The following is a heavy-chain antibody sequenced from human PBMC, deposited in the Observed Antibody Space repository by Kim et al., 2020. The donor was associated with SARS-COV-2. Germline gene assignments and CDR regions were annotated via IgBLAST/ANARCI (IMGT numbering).Heavy chain of an antibody. CDR3: ASGSLLRGMDV. CDR2: INPKSGGT. V-gene: IGHV1-2*02. Sequence: ASVKVSCKSSGYTFTAYYMHWVRQAPGQGLEWMGWINPKSGGTKYVQKFQGRVTMTRDTSISTAYMELSRLRSDDTAVYYCASGSLLRGMDVWGQGTTVT. D-gene: IGHD3-10*01. CDR1: GYTFTAYY. J-gene: IGHJ6*02.